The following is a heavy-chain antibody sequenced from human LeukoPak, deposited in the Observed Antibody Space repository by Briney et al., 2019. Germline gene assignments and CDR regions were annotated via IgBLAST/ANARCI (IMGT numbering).Heavy chain of an antibody. CDR3: ARGLAYCGGDCYSLVPNYYYYYGMDV. J-gene: IGHJ6*02. Sequence: GGSLRLSCAASGFTVSSNYMSWVRQAPGKGLEWVSVIYSGNSTYYADSVKGRFTISRDNSKNTLYLQMNSLRAEDTAVYYCARGLAYCGGDCYSLVPNYYYYYGMDVWGQGTTVTVSS. CDR1: GFTVSSNY. D-gene: IGHD2-21*02. CDR2: IYSGNST. V-gene: IGHV3-53*01.